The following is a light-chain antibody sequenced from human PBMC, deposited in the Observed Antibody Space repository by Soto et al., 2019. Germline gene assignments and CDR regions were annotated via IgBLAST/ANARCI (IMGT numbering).Light chain of an antibody. CDR1: QSVSSN. V-gene: IGKV3-15*01. J-gene: IGKJ4*01. Sequence: EIVMTQSPATLSVSLGERAILSCRASQSVSSNLAWYQQRPGQPPRLLIYGASTRATGIPARFSGSGSGTEFTLTISSLQSEDFAVYSCQQYYKWPLTFGGGTKVEIK. CDR2: GAS. CDR3: QQYYKWPLT.